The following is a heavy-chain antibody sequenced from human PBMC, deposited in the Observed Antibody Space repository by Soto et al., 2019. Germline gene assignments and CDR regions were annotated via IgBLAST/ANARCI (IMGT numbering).Heavy chain of an antibody. CDR2: INPSGGST. V-gene: IGHV1-46*03. Sequence: ASVKVSCKASGYTFTSYYMHWVRQAPGQGLEWMGIINPSGGSTSYAQKFQGRVTMTRDTSTSTVYMELSSLRSEDTAVYYCASETQNIPYAFDIWGQGTMVTVSS. J-gene: IGHJ3*02. CDR3: ASETQNIPYAFDI. CDR1: GYTFTSYY.